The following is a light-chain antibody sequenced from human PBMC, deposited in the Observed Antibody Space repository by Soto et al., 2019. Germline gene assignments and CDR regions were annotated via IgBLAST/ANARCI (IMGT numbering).Light chain of an antibody. CDR2: GAS. J-gene: IGKJ1*01. CDR3: QQYNNWPPWA. CDR1: QSVGSN. Sequence: ETVMTQSPATLSVSPGERATLSCRASQSVGSNLAWYQQTPGQAPRLVIYGASASATGIPARPSRSGSGTEFTLAIPSLQSEDFAVYYCQQYNNWPPWAFGQGTKVDI. V-gene: IGKV3-15*01.